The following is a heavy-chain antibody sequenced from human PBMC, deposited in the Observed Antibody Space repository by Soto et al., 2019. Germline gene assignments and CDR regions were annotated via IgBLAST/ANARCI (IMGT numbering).Heavy chain of an antibody. D-gene: IGHD2-15*01. J-gene: IGHJ6*02. Sequence: QVQLVQSGAEVKKPGSSVKVSCKASGGTFSSYAISWVRQAPGQGLEWMGGIIPIFGTANYAQKFQGRVKISAXXSTSTAYMELSSLRSEDTAVYYCAREERAVVGMDVWGQGTTVTVSS. V-gene: IGHV1-69*12. CDR3: AREERAVVGMDV. CDR2: IIPIFGTA. CDR1: GGTFSSYA.